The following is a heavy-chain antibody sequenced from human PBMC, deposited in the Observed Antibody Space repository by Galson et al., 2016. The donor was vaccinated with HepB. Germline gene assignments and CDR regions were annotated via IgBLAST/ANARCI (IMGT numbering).Heavy chain of an antibody. J-gene: IGHJ3*01. V-gene: IGHV4-4*07. CDR1: DDSISTHY. CDR2: MFPSGAT. Sequence: SETLSLTCTVSDDSISTHYWNWIRQPAGKGLEWLGRMFPSGATNYNPSFKSRVTMSVDTSKNQFSLKLTPVTAADTGVYYCTRGETIFGVVGAFDVWGQGVKVTVSS. D-gene: IGHD3-3*01. CDR3: TRGETIFGVVGAFDV.